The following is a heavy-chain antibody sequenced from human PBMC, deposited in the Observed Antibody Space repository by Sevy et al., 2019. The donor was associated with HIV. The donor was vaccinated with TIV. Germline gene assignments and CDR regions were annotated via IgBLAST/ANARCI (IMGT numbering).Heavy chain of an antibody. V-gene: IGHV1-69*13. Sequence: ASVKVSCKASGGTFSSYAISWVRQAPGQGLEWMGGIIPIFGTANYAQKFQGRVTITADESTSTAYMKLSSLRSEDTAVYYCARAEYYYDSSGYYSNWFDPWGQGTLVTVSS. D-gene: IGHD3-22*01. CDR1: GGTFSSYA. CDR3: ARAEYYYDSSGYYSNWFDP. CDR2: IIPIFGTA. J-gene: IGHJ5*02.